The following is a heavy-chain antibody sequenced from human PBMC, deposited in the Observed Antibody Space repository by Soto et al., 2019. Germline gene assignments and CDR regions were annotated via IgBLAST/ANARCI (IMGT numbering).Heavy chain of an antibody. CDR1: GGTFSSYT. CDR3: ASQFRYYYGSGILGGFDP. D-gene: IGHD3-10*01. CDR2: IIPILGIA. J-gene: IGHJ5*02. V-gene: IGHV1-69*02. Sequence: QVQLVQSGAEVKKPGSSVKVSCKASGGTFSSYTISWVRQAPGQGLEWMGRIIPILGIANYAQKFQGRVTITADKSTNTAYMELSSLRSEDTAVYYCASQFRYYYGSGILGGFDPWGQGTLVTVSS.